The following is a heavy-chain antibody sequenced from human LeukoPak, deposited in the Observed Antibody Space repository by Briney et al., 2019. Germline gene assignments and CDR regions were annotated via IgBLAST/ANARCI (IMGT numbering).Heavy chain of an antibody. CDR2: IYYSGST. Sequence: SETLSLTCTVSDGSISSYYWSWIRQPPGKGLEWIGYIYYSGSTNYNPSLKSRVTISVDTSKNQFSLKLSSVTAADTAVYYRARLRISWLAFDIWGQGTMVTVSS. D-gene: IGHD6-19*01. V-gene: IGHV4-59*08. CDR1: DGSISSYY. J-gene: IGHJ3*02. CDR3: ARLRISWLAFDI.